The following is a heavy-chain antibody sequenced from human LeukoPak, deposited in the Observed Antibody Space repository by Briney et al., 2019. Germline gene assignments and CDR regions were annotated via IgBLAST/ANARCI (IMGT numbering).Heavy chain of an antibody. J-gene: IGHJ5*02. CDR3: ARGHSGDSSGFPYNWFDP. V-gene: IGHV4-34*01. CDR2: IYHSGST. Sequence: SETLSLTCAVYGGSFSGYYWSWIRQPPGKGLEWIGSIYHSGSTYYNPSLKSRVTISVDTSKNQFSLKLSSVTAADTAVYYCARGHSGDSSGFPYNWFDPWGQGTLVTVSS. D-gene: IGHD3-22*01. CDR1: GGSFSGYY.